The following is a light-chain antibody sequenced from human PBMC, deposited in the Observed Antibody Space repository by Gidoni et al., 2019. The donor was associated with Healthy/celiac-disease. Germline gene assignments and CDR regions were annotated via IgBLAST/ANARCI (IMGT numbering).Light chain of an antibody. CDR2: DAS. CDR1: QSISSY. Sequence: IQMTQSPSSLSASVGDRVTITCRASQSISSYLNWYQQKPGKAPKLLIYDASSLESGVPSRFSGSGSGTDFTLTISSLQPEDFATYYCQQCDSTPTWTFGGGTKVEIK. J-gene: IGKJ4*02. CDR3: QQCDSTPTWT. V-gene: IGKV1-39*01.